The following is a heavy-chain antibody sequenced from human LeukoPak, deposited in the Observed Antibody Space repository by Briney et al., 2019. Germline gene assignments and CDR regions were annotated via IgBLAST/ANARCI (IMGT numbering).Heavy chain of an antibody. CDR2: IYRSGST. CDR1: GGSISSGSYF. Sequence: SETLSLTCTVSGGSISSGSYFWNWIRQPAGKGLEWIGRIYRSGSTNYNPSLKGRVTISVDTSKNQFSLKLSSVTAADTAVYYCARDGRAVAGNYYYYYMDVWGKGTTVTVSS. V-gene: IGHV4-61*02. D-gene: IGHD6-19*01. J-gene: IGHJ6*03. CDR3: ARDGRAVAGNYYYYYMDV.